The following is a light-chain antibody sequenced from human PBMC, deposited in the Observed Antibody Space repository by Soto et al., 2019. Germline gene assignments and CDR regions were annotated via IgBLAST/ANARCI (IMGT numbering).Light chain of an antibody. J-gene: IGKJ4*01. V-gene: IGKV3-15*01. CDR3: QQYNDWPPVT. CDR1: QSVSSN. Sequence: EIVMTQSPGTLSVSPGGIATLSCRASQSVSSNLAWYQQKPGQAPRLLIYGASTRATGIPARFSGRGSGTEFTLTISSLQSEDFAVYYCQQYNDWPPVTFGGGTKVEIK. CDR2: GAS.